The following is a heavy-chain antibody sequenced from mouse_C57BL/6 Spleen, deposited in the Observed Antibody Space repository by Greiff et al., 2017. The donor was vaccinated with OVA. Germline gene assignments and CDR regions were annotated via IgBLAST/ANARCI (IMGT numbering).Heavy chain of an antibody. D-gene: IGHD4-1*01. V-gene: IGHV1-69*01. CDR3: ARASWDNFDY. Sequence: QVQLQQPGAELVMPGASVKLSCKASGYTFTSYWMHWVKQRPGQGLEWIGEIDPSDSYTNYNQKFKGKSTLTVDKSSSTAYMQLSSLTSEDSAVYYCARASWDNFDYWGRGTTLTVSS. J-gene: IGHJ2*01. CDR2: IDPSDSYT. CDR1: GYTFTSYW.